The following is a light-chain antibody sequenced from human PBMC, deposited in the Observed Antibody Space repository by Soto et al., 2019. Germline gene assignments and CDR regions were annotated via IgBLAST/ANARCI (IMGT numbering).Light chain of an antibody. Sequence: SYELTQPPSVSVAPGQTAKITCGGNNIGSKSVHWYQQKPGQAPALVVYDDSVRPSGIPERFSGSNSGNTATLTISRVEAGDAADYYCQVWDSTSDHVVFGGGTKLTVL. J-gene: IGLJ2*01. CDR3: QVWDSTSDHVV. CDR2: DDS. V-gene: IGLV3-21*02. CDR1: NIGSKS.